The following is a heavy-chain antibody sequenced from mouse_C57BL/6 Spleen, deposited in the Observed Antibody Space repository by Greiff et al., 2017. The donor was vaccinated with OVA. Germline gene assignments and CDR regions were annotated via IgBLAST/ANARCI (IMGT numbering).Heavy chain of an antibody. Sequence: VQLKESGAELVRPGTSVKVSCKASGYAFTNYLIEWVKQRPGQGLEWIGVINPGSGGTNYNEKFKGKATLTADKSSSTAYMQLSSLTSEDSAVYFCARSRGTTYYFDYWGQGTTLTVSS. CDR3: ARSRGTTYYFDY. D-gene: IGHD2-14*01. CDR2: INPGSGGT. V-gene: IGHV1-54*01. CDR1: GYAFTNYL. J-gene: IGHJ2*01.